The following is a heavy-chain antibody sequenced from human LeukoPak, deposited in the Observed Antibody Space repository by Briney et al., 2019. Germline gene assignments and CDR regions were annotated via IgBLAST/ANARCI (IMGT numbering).Heavy chain of an antibody. J-gene: IGHJ5*02. CDR3: ARQDYHSRSWNWFDP. CDR2: IYSSGTS. D-gene: IGHD3-10*01. V-gene: IGHV4-59*08. CDR1: GGSISGYY. Sequence: SETLSLTCSVSGGSISGYYWSWIRQPPGKGLEWIAYIYSSGTSNSNPSLMSRVTISVETSKNQFSLKLSSVTAADTAVYYCARQDYHSRSWNWFDPWGQGTLVTVSS.